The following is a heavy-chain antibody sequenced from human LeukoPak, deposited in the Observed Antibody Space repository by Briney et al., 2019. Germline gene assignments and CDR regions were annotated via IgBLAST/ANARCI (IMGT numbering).Heavy chain of an antibody. CDR2: IYTSGST. V-gene: IGHV4-4*07. CDR1: GGSISSYY. D-gene: IGHD2-2*01. J-gene: IGHJ6*02. Sequence: PSETLSLTCTVSGGSISSYYWSWIRQPAGKGLEWIGRIYTSGSTNYNPSLKSRVTMSVDTSKNQFSLKLSSVTAADTAVYYCARERYCSSTSCYLSGDYYYGMDVWGQGTTVTVSS. CDR3: ARERYCSSTSCYLSGDYYYGMDV.